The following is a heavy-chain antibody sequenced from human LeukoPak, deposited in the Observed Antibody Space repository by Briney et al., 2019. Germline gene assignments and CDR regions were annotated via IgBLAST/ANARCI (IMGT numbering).Heavy chain of an antibody. CDR2: MNPNSGNT. CDR1: GYTFTSYD. D-gene: IGHD1-26*01. J-gene: IGHJ3*02. CDR3: ARANYGRYDAFDI. Sequence: GASVKVSCKASGYTFTSYDINWVRQATGQGLEWMGWMNPNSGNTGYAQKFQGRVTITRNTSISTAYMELSRLRSEDTAVYYCARANYGRYDAFDIWGQGTMVTVSS. V-gene: IGHV1-8*03.